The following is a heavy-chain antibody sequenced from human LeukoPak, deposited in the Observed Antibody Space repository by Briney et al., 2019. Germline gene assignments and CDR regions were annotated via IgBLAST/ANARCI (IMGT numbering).Heavy chain of an antibody. J-gene: IGHJ1*01. CDR2: ISGSGGST. CDR3: ARTDETAPAGDFQH. Sequence: PGGSLRLSCVASGLTFSSYAMNWVRQAPGKGLEWVSVISGSGGSTYYADSVKGRFTISKDNSKNTQYLQIKSLRAEDTAVYYCARTDETAPAGDFQHWGQGTQIPVSS. CDR1: GLTFSSYA. V-gene: IGHV3-23*01. D-gene: IGHD2-21*02.